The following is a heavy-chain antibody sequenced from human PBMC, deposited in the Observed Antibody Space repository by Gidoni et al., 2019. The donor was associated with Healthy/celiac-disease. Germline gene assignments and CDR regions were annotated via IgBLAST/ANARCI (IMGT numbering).Heavy chain of an antibody. J-gene: IGHJ6*02. CDR3: ARVWQQLHLQTTYYYYGMDV. V-gene: IGHV1-18*01. CDR1: GYTFTIYG. Sequence: QVQLVQSGAEVKKPGASVQVSCKASGYTFTIYGIRWVRQAPGQGLEWMGWISAYNGNTNYAQKLQGRVTMTTDTSTSTAYMELRSLRSDDTAVYYCARVWQQLHLQTTYYYYGMDVWGQGTTVTVSS. D-gene: IGHD6-13*01. CDR2: ISAYNGNT.